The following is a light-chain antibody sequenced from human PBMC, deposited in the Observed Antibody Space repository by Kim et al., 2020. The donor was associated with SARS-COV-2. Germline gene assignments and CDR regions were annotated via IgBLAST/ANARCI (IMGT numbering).Light chain of an antibody. Sequence: DIQMTQSPSSLAASVGDRVTITCRASQGIRRDLGWYQQKPGKAPKRLIYDASILRSGVPSRFSGSGSGTEFTLTITSLQPEDVATYYCLQHSTYRWTFGQGTKVDIK. CDR2: DAS. J-gene: IGKJ1*01. V-gene: IGKV1-17*01. CDR1: QGIRRD. CDR3: LQHSTYRWT.